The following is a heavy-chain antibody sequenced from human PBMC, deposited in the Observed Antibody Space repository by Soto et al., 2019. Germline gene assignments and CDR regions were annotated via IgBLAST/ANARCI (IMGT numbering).Heavy chain of an antibody. V-gene: IGHV1-18*04. D-gene: IGHD3-3*01. CDR2: ISAYNGNT. J-gene: IGHJ6*02. Sequence: ASVKVSCKASGYTFTSYGISWVRQAPGQGLEWMGWISAYNGNTNYAQKLQGRVTMTTDTSTSTAYMELRSLRSDDTAVYYCARTYYDFSRGYSRGDYYCMDVWGQGTTVTVSS. CDR3: ARTYYDFSRGYSRGDYYCMDV. CDR1: GYTFTSYG.